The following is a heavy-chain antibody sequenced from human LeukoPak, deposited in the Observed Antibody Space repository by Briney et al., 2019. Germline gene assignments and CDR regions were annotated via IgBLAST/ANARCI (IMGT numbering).Heavy chain of an antibody. D-gene: IGHD6-6*01. CDR2: ISGSGGST. V-gene: IGHV3-23*01. Sequence: GRSLRLSCAPSRSTSSSYAMSWVRPPPGRGLEWVSAISGSGGSTYYTDSVKGRFTISRDNSKNTLYLQMNSLRAEDTAVYYCAKGLSYSSSSPSDYWGQGTLVTVSS. CDR1: RSTSSSYA. J-gene: IGHJ4*02. CDR3: AKGLSYSSSSPSDY.